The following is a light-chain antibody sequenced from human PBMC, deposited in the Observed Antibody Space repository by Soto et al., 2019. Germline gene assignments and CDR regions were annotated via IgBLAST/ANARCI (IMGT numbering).Light chain of an antibody. J-gene: IGLJ3*02. Sequence: QSVLTQSSSASASLGSSVKLTCTLSSGHSSYIIAWHHQQPGKAPRYLMKLEGSGSYNKGSGVPDRFSGSSSGADRYLTISNLQFEDEAAYYCETWNSNTLAFGGGTKVTVL. CDR3: ETWNSNTLA. V-gene: IGLV4-60*02. CDR1: SGHSSYI. CDR2: LEGSGSY.